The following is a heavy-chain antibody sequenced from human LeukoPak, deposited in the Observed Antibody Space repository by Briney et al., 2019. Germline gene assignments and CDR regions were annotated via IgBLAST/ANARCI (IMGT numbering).Heavy chain of an antibody. V-gene: IGHV1-8*01. J-gene: IGHJ4*02. CDR1: GYTFTSYD. Sequence: ASVKVSCKASGYTFTSYDINWVRQATGQGLEWMGWMNPNSGNTGYAQKLQGRVTMTRNTSISTAYMELSSLRSEDTAVYYCAYYDILTGRTDYWGQGTLVTVSS. CDR3: AYYDILTGRTDY. CDR2: MNPNSGNT. D-gene: IGHD3-9*01.